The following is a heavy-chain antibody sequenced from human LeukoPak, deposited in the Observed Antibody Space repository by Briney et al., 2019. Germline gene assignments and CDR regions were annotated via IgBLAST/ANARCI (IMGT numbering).Heavy chain of an antibody. D-gene: IGHD6-19*01. J-gene: IGHJ4*02. CDR1: GFTFSSYW. V-gene: IGHV3-74*01. CDR2: IYSDGSST. CDR3: ASRNSKWLVNYFDY. Sequence: GGSLRLSCAASGFTFSSYWMHWVRQAPGKGLVWVSLIYSDGSSTAYADSVKGRFTISRDNAKNTLYLQMNSLRAEDTAVYYCASRNSKWLVNYFDYWGQGTLVTVSS.